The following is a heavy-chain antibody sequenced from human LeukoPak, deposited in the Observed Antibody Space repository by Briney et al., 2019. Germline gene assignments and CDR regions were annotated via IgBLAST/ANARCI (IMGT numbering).Heavy chain of an antibody. CDR1: GFTFSSHG. CDR2: VSPSGDIT. V-gene: IGHV3-23*01. CDR3: AKDIDWGRFDV. Sequence: GGSLRLSCAASGFTFSSHGMDWVRQAPGMGLEWISGVSPSGDITYYADSVKGRFAISRDNSRNTVYFQLNSLRADDTAVYYCAKDIDWGRFDVWGRGTLVTVSS. D-gene: IGHD7-27*01. J-gene: IGHJ2*01.